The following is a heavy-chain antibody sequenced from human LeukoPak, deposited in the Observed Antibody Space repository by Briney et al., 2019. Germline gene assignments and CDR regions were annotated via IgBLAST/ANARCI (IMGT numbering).Heavy chain of an antibody. D-gene: IGHD2-21*02. J-gene: IGHJ4*02. Sequence: PGGSLRLSCAASGFTFSSYSMTWVRQAPGKGLEWVSGISGSGSTYYADSVRGRFTISRDNSKNTLYLQMNSLRAEDTAVYYCAKEPPYCGGDCYFLLGYWGQGTLVTVSS. CDR2: ISGSGST. V-gene: IGHV3-23*01. CDR1: GFTFSSYS. CDR3: AKEPPYCGGDCYFLLGY.